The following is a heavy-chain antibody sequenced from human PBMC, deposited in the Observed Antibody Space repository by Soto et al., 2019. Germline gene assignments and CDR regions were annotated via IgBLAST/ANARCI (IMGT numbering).Heavy chain of an antibody. CDR2: TSFSGYT. Sequence: QVQLQESGPGLVKPSQTLSLTCTVSGDSVSGGDSYWSWVRQPPGKALEWVGYTSFSGYTSYTPSLKSRVTISVDMSKSQCSLRLTSVAAADTAIYYCVRGGNPYHYATSVPGTFDKWGQGTLVSVSS. CDR1: GDSVSGGDSY. CDR3: VRGGNPYHYATSVPGTFDK. J-gene: IGHJ4*02. V-gene: IGHV4-30-4*01. D-gene: IGHD3-10*01.